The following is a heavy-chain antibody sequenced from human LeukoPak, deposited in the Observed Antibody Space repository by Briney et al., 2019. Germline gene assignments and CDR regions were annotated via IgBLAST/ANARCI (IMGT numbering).Heavy chain of an antibody. CDR1: GGTFSSYA. CDR2: IIPILGIA. V-gene: IGHV1-69*04. Sequence: GASVNVSCKASGGTFSSYAISGVRQAPGQGLEWMGRIIPILGIANYAQKFQGRVTITADKSTSTAYMELSSLRSEDTAVYYCARDSPPYSSSPYYYYGMDVWGQGTTVTVSS. CDR3: ARDSPPYSSSPYYYYGMDV. J-gene: IGHJ6*02. D-gene: IGHD6-13*01.